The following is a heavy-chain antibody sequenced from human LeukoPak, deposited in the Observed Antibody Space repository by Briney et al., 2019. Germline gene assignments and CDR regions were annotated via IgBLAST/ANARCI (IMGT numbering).Heavy chain of an antibody. CDR1: GGSFSGYY. CDR3: ARKVAAFDI. V-gene: IGHV4-34*01. J-gene: IGHJ3*02. D-gene: IGHD5-12*01. Sequence: SETLSLTCAVYGGSFSGYYWSWIRQPPGKGLEWIGEINHSGSTNYNPSLKSRVTISVDTSKNQFSLKLSSVTAADTAVYYCARKVAAFDIWGQGTIVTVSS. CDR2: INHSGST.